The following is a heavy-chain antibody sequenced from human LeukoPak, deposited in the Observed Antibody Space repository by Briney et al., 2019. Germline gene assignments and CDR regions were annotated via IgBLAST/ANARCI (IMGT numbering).Heavy chain of an antibody. CDR3: ARVLFPRIVVPAAMGLRVAFDI. CDR2: IYYSGST. J-gene: IGHJ3*02. V-gene: IGHV4-39*07. Sequence: PSETLSLTCTVSGDSISSSSYYWGWIRQPPEKGLEWIGSIYYSGSTYYNPSLKSRVTISVDTSKNQFSLKLSSVTAADTAVYYCARVLFPRIVVPAAMGLRVAFDIWGQGTMVTVSS. D-gene: IGHD2-2*01. CDR1: GDSISSSSYY.